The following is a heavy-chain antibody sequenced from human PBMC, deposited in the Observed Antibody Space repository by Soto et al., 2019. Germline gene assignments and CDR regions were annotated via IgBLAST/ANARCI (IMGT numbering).Heavy chain of an antibody. Sequence: ASVKVSCKASGYTFTGYYMHWVRQAPGQGLEWMGWINPNSGVTNYAQKFQGRVTMTRDTSISTAYMELSRLRSDDTAVYYCAIGTNWWPFDPWGQGTLVTVSS. CDR2: INPNSGVT. D-gene: IGHD2-8*02. J-gene: IGHJ5*02. CDR3: AIGTNWWPFDP. CDR1: GYTFTGYY. V-gene: IGHV1-2*02.